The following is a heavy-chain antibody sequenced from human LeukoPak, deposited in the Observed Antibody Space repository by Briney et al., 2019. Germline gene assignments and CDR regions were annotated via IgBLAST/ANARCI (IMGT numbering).Heavy chain of an antibody. D-gene: IGHD3-10*01. CDR1: GFTFRSYG. CDR3: AKDGDGYYGSGSYSEY. Sequence: GGSLRLPCAASGFTFRSYGMHWVRQAPGKGLVWVAFIRYDGSNKYYTDSVKGRFTISRDNSNNTLYLQMNSLRAEDTAVYYCAKDGDGYYGSGSYSEYWGQGTLVTVSS. CDR2: IRYDGSNK. J-gene: IGHJ4*02. V-gene: IGHV3-30*02.